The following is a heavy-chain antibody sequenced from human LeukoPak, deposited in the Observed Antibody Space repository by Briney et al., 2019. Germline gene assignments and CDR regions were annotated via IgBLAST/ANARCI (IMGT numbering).Heavy chain of an antibody. D-gene: IGHD6-13*01. Sequence: ASVKVPCKASGYTFTGYYMHWVRQAPGQGLEWMGWINPNSGGTNYAQKFQGRVTMTRDTSISTAYMELSRLRSDDTAVYYCARLYSSSWYENDYWGQGTLVTVSS. V-gene: IGHV1-2*02. J-gene: IGHJ4*02. CDR1: GYTFTGYY. CDR2: INPNSGGT. CDR3: ARLYSSSWYENDY.